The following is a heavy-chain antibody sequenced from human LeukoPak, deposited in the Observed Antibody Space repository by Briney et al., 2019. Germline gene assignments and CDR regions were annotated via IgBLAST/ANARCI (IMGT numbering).Heavy chain of an antibody. CDR1: GYSISSGYY. V-gene: IGHV4-38-2*02. CDR2: IYHSGST. D-gene: IGHD2-2*01. Sequence: SETLSLTCTVSGYSISSGYYWGWIRQPPGKGLEWIGSIYHSGSTYYNPSLKSRVTISVDTSKNQFSLKLSSVTAADTAVYYCAAGSSTIADDYWGQGTLVTVSS. CDR3: AAGSSTIADDY. J-gene: IGHJ4*02.